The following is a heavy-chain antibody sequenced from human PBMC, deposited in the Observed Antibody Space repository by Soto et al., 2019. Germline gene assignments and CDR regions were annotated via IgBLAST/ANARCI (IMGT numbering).Heavy chain of an antibody. CDR3: ARVNYDFWRGFYCGMDD. J-gene: IGHJ6*02. V-gene: IGHV4-30-2*01. CDR1: GGSISSDGYS. Sequence: SETLSLTCAVSGGSISSDGYSWSWIRQPPGKGLEWIGYIYHSGSTYYNPSLKSRVTISVDRSNNQFSLKLSSVTAADTAVYYCARVNYDFWRGFYCGMDDWGQGTKVTVS. D-gene: IGHD3-3*01. CDR2: IYHSGST.